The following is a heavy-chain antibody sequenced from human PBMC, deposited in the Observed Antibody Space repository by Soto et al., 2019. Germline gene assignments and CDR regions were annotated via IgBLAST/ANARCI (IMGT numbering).Heavy chain of an antibody. CDR1: GASIRSFF. D-gene: IGHD2-8*02. CDR3: AKNRDSGTGGPFAI. V-gene: IGHV4-59*01. Sequence: SETLSLTCTVSGASIRSFFWSWIRQPPGKGLQWIGNIYYSGSTNYNPSLKSRVTISVDTSKDQFSLKLSSVSAADTAVYYCAKNRDSGTGGPFAIWGQGTMVTVSS. J-gene: IGHJ3*02. CDR2: IYYSGST.